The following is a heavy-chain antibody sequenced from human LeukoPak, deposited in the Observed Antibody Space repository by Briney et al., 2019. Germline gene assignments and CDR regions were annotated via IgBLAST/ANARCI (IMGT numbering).Heavy chain of an antibody. Sequence: QSGGSLRLSCAASGFTFSTYGMHWVRQAPGKGLEWVSFIRYVGINKYYADSVKGRFTISRDNSKNTLYLQMNSLRAEDTAVHYCARDRQKYSSSWYYDYWGQGTLVTVSS. D-gene: IGHD6-13*01. CDR3: ARDRQKYSSSWYYDY. J-gene: IGHJ4*02. CDR2: IRYVGINK. V-gene: IGHV3-30*02. CDR1: GFTFSTYG.